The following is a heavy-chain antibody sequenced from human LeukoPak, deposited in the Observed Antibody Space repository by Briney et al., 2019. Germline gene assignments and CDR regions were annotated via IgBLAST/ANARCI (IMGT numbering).Heavy chain of an antibody. CDR2: INWNGGTT. J-gene: IGHJ6*04. V-gene: IGHV3-20*04. CDR1: GFTFDDYG. D-gene: IGHD3-10*02. Sequence: PGGSLRLSCAASGFTFDDYGMSWVRQAPGKGLEWVSGINWNGGTTGYADSVKGRFTISRDNAKNSLYLQMNSLRAEDTAVYYCAELGITMIGGVWGKGTTVTISS. CDR3: AELGITMIGGV.